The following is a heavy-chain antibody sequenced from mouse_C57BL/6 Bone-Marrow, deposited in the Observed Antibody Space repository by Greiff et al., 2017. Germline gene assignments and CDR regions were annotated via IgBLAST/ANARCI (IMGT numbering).Heavy chain of an antibody. CDR3: TYYYGSSFRWYLDV. CDR1: GFNIKDYY. D-gene: IGHD1-1*01. Sequence: VQLQQSGAELVRPGASVKLSCTASGFNIKDYYMHWVKQRPEQGLEWIGWLDPENVDTKYASKFQGKATLTADQSSNTAYLQLSSLTSEDTAVYYCTYYYGSSFRWYLDVWGTGTTVTVSS. V-gene: IGHV14-4*01. CDR2: LDPENVDT. J-gene: IGHJ1*03.